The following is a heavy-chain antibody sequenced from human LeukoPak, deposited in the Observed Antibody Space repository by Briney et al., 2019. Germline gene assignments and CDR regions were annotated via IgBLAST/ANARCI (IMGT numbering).Heavy chain of an antibody. J-gene: IGHJ5*02. V-gene: IGHV5-51*01. CDR3: ARHIGDDYRTLDP. CDR2: IYPDDSDT. CDR1: GYSFPSYW. D-gene: IGHD5-24*01. Sequence: GESLKISCKGSGYSFPSYWIGWVRQMPGKGLEWMGIIYPDDSDTRYSPSFQGQVTISVDKSISTAYLQWSSLKASDSAMYYCARHIGDDYRTLDPWGQGTLVTVSS.